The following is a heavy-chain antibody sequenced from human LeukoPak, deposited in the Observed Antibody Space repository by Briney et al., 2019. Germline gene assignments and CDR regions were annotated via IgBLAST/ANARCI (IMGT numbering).Heavy chain of an antibody. V-gene: IGHV3-33*01. D-gene: IGHD3-22*01. CDR2: ILYDGSNK. CDR1: GFPFSSYG. Sequence: GGPLRLSCAASGFPFSSYGMHWVRQAPGKGLEGVAVILYDGSNKYYADSVKGRFTISRDNSKTTLYLQMNSLRAEDTAVYYCAVAGGSGYFDYWGQGTLVTVSS. J-gene: IGHJ4*02. CDR3: AVAGGSGYFDY.